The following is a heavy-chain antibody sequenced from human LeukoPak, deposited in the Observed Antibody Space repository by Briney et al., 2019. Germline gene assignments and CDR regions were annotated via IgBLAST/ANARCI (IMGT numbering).Heavy chain of an antibody. CDR3: ARLTGTRADILPYDY. V-gene: IGHV5-51*01. CDR2: IYPGDSDT. Sequence: PGESLKISCKGSGYSFTSYWIGWVRQMPGKGLEWMGIIYPGDSDTRYSPSFQGQVTISADKSISTAYLQWSSLKASDTAMYYCARLTGTRADILPYDYWGQGTLVTVSS. D-gene: IGHD1-7*01. CDR1: GYSFTSYW. J-gene: IGHJ4*02.